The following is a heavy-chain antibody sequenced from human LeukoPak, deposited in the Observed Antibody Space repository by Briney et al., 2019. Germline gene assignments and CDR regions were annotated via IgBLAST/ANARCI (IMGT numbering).Heavy chain of an antibody. J-gene: IGHJ3*02. Sequence: KASETLSLTCTVSGGSISSSGYYWGWVRQPPGKGLEWIGNIYYSGKTYYNASLKSRVTISVDTSKNQFSLKLTSVTAADTAVYYRARHPRITDAFDIWGQGTMVTVSS. CDR1: GGSISSSGYY. V-gene: IGHV4-39*01. CDR2: IYYSGKT. D-gene: IGHD1-14*01. CDR3: ARHPRITDAFDI.